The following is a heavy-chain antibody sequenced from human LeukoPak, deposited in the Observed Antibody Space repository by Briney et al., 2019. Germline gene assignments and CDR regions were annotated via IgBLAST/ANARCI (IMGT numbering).Heavy chain of an antibody. Sequence: SETLSLTCAVYGGSFSGYYWSWIRQPPGKGPEWIGEINHSGSTNYNPSLKSRVTISVDTSKNQFSLKLSSVTAADTAVYYCARLLRCSGGSCYYFDYWGQGTLVTVSS. CDR2: INHSGST. CDR1: GGSFSGYY. CDR3: ARLLRCSGGSCYYFDY. J-gene: IGHJ4*02. V-gene: IGHV4-34*01. D-gene: IGHD2-15*01.